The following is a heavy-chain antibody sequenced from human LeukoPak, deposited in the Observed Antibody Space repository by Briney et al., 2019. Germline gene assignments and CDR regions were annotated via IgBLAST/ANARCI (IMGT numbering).Heavy chain of an antibody. CDR1: GYTFTGYY. Sequence: ASVKVSCKASGYTFTGYYMHWVRQAPGQGLEWMGWINPNSGGTNYAQRFQGRVTMTRDTSISTAYMELSRLRSDDTAVYYCARGDMVVVPAAMSYFDYWGQGTLVTVSS. CDR3: ARGDMVVVPAAMSYFDY. CDR2: INPNSGGT. D-gene: IGHD2-2*01. J-gene: IGHJ4*02. V-gene: IGHV1-2*02.